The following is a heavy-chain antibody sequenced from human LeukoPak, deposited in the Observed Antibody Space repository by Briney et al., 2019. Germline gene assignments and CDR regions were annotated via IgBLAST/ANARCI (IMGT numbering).Heavy chain of an antibody. CDR1: GFTFTPYN. J-gene: IGHJ4*02. V-gene: IGHV3-21*01. Sequence: TGGSLRLSCTASGFTFTPYNFHWVRQAPGKGLEWVSSISSSSSYIYYADSVKGRFTISRDNSKNTLYLQMNSLRAEDTAVYYCARGAPPDYWGQGTLVTVSS. CDR2: ISSSSSYI. CDR3: ARGAPPDY.